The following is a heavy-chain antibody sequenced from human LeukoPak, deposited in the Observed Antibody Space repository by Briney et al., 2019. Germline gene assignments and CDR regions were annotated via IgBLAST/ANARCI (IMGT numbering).Heavy chain of an antibody. D-gene: IGHD4-11*01. CDR2: RSSDGNKK. V-gene: IGHV3-30-3*01. CDR1: GFTFTTYA. CDR3: ARDVGRDTITTEIEY. Sequence: GGSLRLSCATSGFTFTTYAMQWVRQAPGKGLELVAVRSSDGNKKNYADSVKGRFTISKDSSKNTLYLQMNTLRAEATALYYCARDVGRDTITTEIEYWGQGTLVTVSS. J-gene: IGHJ4*02.